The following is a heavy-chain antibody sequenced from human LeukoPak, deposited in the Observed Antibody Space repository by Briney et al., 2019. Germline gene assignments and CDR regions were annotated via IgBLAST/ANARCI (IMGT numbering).Heavy chain of an antibody. J-gene: IGHJ5*02. CDR2: INHSGST. Sequence: SETLSLTCAVYGGSFSGYYWSWIRQPPGKGLEWIGEINHSGSTNYNPSLKSRVTISVDTSKDQFSLKLSSVTAADTAVYYCARTYYDFWSGALMSWFDPWGQGTLVTVSS. V-gene: IGHV4-34*01. D-gene: IGHD3-3*01. CDR3: ARTYYDFWSGALMSWFDP. CDR1: GGSFSGYY.